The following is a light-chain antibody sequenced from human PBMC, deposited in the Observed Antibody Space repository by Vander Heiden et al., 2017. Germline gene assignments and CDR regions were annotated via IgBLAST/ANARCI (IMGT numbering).Light chain of an antibody. V-gene: IGKV3-11*01. CDR1: QSVSSY. CDR3: QQRSNWPPIT. Sequence: EIVLTQSPATLSLSPGQRATLSCSASQSVSSYLAWYQQKPGQDPRLLIYDASNRVTGIPARFSGSGSGTDFTLTISSIEHEDFAVYYCQQRSNWPPITFGQGTRLEIK. J-gene: IGKJ5*01. CDR2: DAS.